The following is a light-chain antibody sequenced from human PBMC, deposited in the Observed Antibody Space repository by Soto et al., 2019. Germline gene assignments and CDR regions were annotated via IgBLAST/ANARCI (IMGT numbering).Light chain of an antibody. CDR1: QSVSSY. CDR3: QQRSNWPLT. J-gene: IGKJ5*01. CDR2: DAS. V-gene: IGKV3-11*01. Sequence: EIVLTQPPATLSLSPGERATLSCRTSQSVSSYFAWYQQKPGRAPRLLIYDASNRATGIPARFIGSGSGTDFTLTSSSLEPEDFAVYYCQQRSNWPLTCGQGTRLEIK.